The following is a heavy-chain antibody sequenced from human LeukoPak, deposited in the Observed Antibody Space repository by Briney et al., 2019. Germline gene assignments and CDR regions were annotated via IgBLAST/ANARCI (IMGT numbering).Heavy chain of an antibody. J-gene: IGHJ4*02. Sequence: GGSLRLSCAASGFTFSSYAMSWVSQAPGKGLEWVSAISGSGGSTYYADSVKGRFTISRDNSKNTLYLQMNSLRAEDTAVYYCAKVTTVRESYYYDSSGYYGGFDYWGQGTLVTVSS. D-gene: IGHD3-22*01. CDR3: AKVTTVRESYYYDSSGYYGGFDY. V-gene: IGHV3-23*01. CDR1: GFTFSSYA. CDR2: ISGSGGST.